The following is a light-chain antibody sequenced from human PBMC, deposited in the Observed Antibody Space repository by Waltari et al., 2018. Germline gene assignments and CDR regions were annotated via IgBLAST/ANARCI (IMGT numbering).Light chain of an antibody. V-gene: IGKV1-9*01. CDR2: GAS. CDR3: QQQNSYPFP. J-gene: IGKJ3*01. CDR1: QGISSY. Sequence: IQLTQSPSSLSASVGDRVTITCRASQGISSYLAWYEQKPGKAHKLLIYGASTLPRGVPSMFSGSGSGTDFTLTITSLRPEYFATYYCQQQNSYPFPFGPGTKVDVK.